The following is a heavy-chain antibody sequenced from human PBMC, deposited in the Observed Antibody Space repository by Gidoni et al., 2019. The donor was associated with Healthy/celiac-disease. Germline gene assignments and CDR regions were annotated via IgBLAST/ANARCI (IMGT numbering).Heavy chain of an antibody. CDR1: GSTFSSYS. J-gene: IGHJ4*02. D-gene: IGHD6-13*01. CDR3: ARVGSSWYYDY. Sequence: EVQLVESGGGLVKPGGSLGLPWAASGSTFSSYSMNWVRQAPGKGLEWVSSISSSSSYIYYADSVKGRFTISRDNAKNSLYLQMNSLRAEDTAVYYCARVGSSWYYDYWGQGTLVTVSS. V-gene: IGHV3-21*01. CDR2: ISSSSSYI.